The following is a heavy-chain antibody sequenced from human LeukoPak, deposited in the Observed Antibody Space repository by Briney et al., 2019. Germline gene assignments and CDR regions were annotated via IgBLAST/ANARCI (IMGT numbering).Heavy chain of an antibody. CDR2: INHSGST. CDR1: GGSFSGYY. V-gene: IGHV4-34*01. Sequence: SETLSLTCAVYGGSFSGYYWSWIRQPPGKGLEWIGEINHSGSTNYNPSLKSRVTISVDTSKNQFSLKLSSVTAADTAVYYCARDLGYCTNGVCHTRFDYWGQGTLVAVSS. CDR3: ARDLGYCTNGVCHTRFDY. J-gene: IGHJ4*02. D-gene: IGHD2-8*01.